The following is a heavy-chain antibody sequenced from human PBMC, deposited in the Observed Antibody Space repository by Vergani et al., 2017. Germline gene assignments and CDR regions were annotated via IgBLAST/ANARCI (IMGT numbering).Heavy chain of an antibody. D-gene: IGHD3-10*01. CDR1: GFTFSSYG. Sequence: QVQLVESGGGVVQPGRSLRLSCAASGFTFSSYGMHWVRQAPGKGLEWVAVISYDGSNKYYADSVKGRFTISRDNSKNTLYLQMNSLRAEDTAVYYCAKNSITMVRNRDFDYWGQGTLVTVSS. V-gene: IGHV3-30*18. J-gene: IGHJ4*02. CDR3: AKNSITMVRNRDFDY. CDR2: ISYDGSNK.